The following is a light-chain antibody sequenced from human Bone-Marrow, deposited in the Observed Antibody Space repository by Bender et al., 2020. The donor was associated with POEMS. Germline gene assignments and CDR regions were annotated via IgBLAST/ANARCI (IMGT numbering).Light chain of an antibody. CDR3: PSYDSLGGWV. CDR1: ISNTGAGYD. CDR2: ASD. Sequence: QSVLTQPPSVTGAPAQRVTIACTGNISNTGAGYDVHWDHQLPGLAPKLLIYASDEHPSGVPERFCGYRCDSSASLAITGLRAEDGAVYYCPSYDSLGGWVFGGGAKLAVL. J-gene: IGLJ3*02. V-gene: IGLV1-40*01.